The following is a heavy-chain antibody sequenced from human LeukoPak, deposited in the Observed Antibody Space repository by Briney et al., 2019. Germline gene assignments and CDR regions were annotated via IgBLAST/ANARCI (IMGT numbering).Heavy chain of an antibody. Sequence: GGSLRLSCAASGFTFSSYWMSWVRQAPGKGLEWVANIKQDGSEKYYVDSVKGQFTISRDNAKNSLYLQMNSLRAEDTAVYYCARIGVVVVTAIVTIDAFDIWGQGTMVTVSS. J-gene: IGHJ3*02. CDR1: GFTFSSYW. D-gene: IGHD2-21*02. CDR3: ARIGVVVVTAIVTIDAFDI. CDR2: IKQDGSEK. V-gene: IGHV3-7*01.